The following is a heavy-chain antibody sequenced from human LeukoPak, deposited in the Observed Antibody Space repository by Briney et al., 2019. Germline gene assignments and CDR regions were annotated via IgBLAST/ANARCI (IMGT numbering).Heavy chain of an antibody. CDR3: ARSVPSLDYLFDS. V-gene: IGHV4-59*08. D-gene: IGHD4-11*01. CDR2: IYNSGIT. J-gene: IGHJ5*01. Sequence: SETLSLTCTVSGGSISGYYWTWIRQLPGKGLEWIGYIYNSGITNYNPSLKSRVTVSVETSKNQFSLRLTSVTAADTAVYYCARSVPSLDYLFDSWGHGTLVTVSS. CDR1: GGSISGYY.